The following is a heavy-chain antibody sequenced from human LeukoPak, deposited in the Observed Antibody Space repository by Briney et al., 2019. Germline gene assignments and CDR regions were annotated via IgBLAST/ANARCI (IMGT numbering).Heavy chain of an antibody. CDR2: IYTSGST. Sequence: ASETLSLTCTVSGGSISSYYWSWMRQPPGKGLEWIGYIYTSGSTNYNPSLKSRVTISVDTSKNQFSLKLSSVTAADTAAYYCARRYYDFWSGFIDPWGQGTLVTVSS. J-gene: IGHJ5*02. CDR1: GGSISSYY. CDR3: ARRYYDFWSGFIDP. V-gene: IGHV4-4*09. D-gene: IGHD3-3*01.